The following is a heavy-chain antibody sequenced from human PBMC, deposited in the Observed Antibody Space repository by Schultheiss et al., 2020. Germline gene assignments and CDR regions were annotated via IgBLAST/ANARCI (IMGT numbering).Heavy chain of an antibody. CDR1: GDSVSSNSAA. D-gene: IGHD7-27*01. Sequence: SQTLSLTCAISGDSVSSNSAAWNWIRQSPSRGLEWLGRTYYRSKWYYDYAASVKSRISINPDTSKNQFSLQVNSVTPEDTAVYYCARVRWGLSGMDVWGQGTTVTVSS. CDR3: ARVRWGLSGMDV. CDR2: TYYRSKWYY. J-gene: IGHJ6*02. V-gene: IGHV6-1*01.